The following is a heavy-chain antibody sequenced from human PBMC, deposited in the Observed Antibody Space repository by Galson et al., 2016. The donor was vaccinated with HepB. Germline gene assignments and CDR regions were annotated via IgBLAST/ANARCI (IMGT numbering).Heavy chain of an antibody. J-gene: IGHJ4*02. Sequence: SLRLSCAASGFTFSTYWMSWVRQAPGKGLEWVANINQDGSGKYYVDSVKGRFTISRDNAKNSLYVQMNSLRAEDTAVYYCARDFHCSGGTCYTFDSWGQGTLITVSS. CDR3: ARDFHCSGGTCYTFDS. CDR2: INQDGSGK. V-gene: IGHV3-7*01. D-gene: IGHD2-15*01. CDR1: GFTFSTYW.